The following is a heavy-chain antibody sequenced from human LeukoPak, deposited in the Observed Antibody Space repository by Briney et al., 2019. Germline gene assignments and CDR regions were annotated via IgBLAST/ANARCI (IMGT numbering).Heavy chain of an antibody. CDR3: ARLRGYSYGHIDY. CDR2: ISSSGSTI. CDR1: GFTFSSYE. D-gene: IGHD5-18*01. V-gene: IGHV3-48*03. J-gene: IGHJ4*02. Sequence: GGSLRLSCAASGFTFSSYEMNWVRQAPGKGLEWVSYISSSGSTIYYADSVKGRFTISRDNAKNSLYLQMNSLRAEDTAVYYCARLRGYSYGHIDYWGQGTLVTVSS.